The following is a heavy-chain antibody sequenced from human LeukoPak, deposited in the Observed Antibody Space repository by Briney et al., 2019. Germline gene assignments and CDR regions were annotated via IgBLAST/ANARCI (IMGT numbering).Heavy chain of an antibody. CDR3: ARDSYGDANFDS. CDR1: GFIVNTNY. D-gene: IGHD4-17*01. J-gene: IGHJ4*02. Sequence: GGSLRLSCAASGFIVNTNYMTWVRQAPGRGLGWVSFIYADGTTYYADSVKGRFTISRDISKNEVYLQMNSLRPEDTAVYYCARDSYGDANFDSWGQGTLVTVSS. V-gene: IGHV3-53*01. CDR2: IYADGTT.